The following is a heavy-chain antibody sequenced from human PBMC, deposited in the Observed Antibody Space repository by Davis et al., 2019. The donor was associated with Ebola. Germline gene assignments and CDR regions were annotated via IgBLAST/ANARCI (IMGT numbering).Heavy chain of an antibody. V-gene: IGHV1-24*01. CDR3: ATSSDSSGHYDY. D-gene: IGHD3-22*01. CDR2: FDPEDGET. Sequence: AASVKVSCKVSGYTLTELSMHWVRQAPGRGLEWMGGFDPEDGETIYAQKFQGRVTMTEDTSTDTAYMELSSLRSEDTAVYYCATSSDSSGHYDYWGQGTLVTVSS. J-gene: IGHJ4*02. CDR1: GYTLTELS.